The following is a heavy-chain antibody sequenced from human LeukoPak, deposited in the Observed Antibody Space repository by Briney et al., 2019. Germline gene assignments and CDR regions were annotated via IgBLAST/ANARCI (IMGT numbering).Heavy chain of an antibody. Sequence: SETLSLTCTVSGGSISSYYWSWIRQPAGKGLEWIGYIYYSGSTYYNPSLKSRITMSVDTSKNQFSLKLSSVTAADTAVYYCARGYCSNTSCSHYYYYMDVWGKGTTVTDSS. CDR1: GGSISSYY. CDR2: IYYSGST. J-gene: IGHJ6*03. CDR3: ARGYCSNTSCSHYYYYMDV. D-gene: IGHD2-2*01. V-gene: IGHV4-59*06.